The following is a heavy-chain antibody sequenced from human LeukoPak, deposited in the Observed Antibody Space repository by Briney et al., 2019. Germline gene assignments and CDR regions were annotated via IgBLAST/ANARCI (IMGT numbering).Heavy chain of an antibody. J-gene: IGHJ3*02. CDR3: ARGPGGAFDI. V-gene: IGHV3-21*01. D-gene: IGHD3-10*01. Sequence: GGSLRLSCAASGFTFSSYSMNWVRQAPGKGLEWVSSISSSSSYIYYAGSVKGRFTISRDNAKNSLYLQMNSLRAEDTAVYYCARGPGGAFDIWGQGIMVTVSS. CDR2: ISSSSSYI. CDR1: GFTFSSYS.